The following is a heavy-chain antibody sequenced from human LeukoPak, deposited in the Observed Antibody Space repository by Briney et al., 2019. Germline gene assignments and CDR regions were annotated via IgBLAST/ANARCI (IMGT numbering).Heavy chain of an antibody. J-gene: IGHJ4*02. CDR1: GFTFSNYT. CDR2: ISYDGSNK. Sequence: GVSLRLSCAASGFTFSNYTLHWVRQAPGKGLEWVAVISYDGSNKYYADSVKGRFSISRDNSKNTLYLQMNSLRAEDTAVYYCARGGRLEWLSDYFDYWGQGTLVTVSS. D-gene: IGHD3-3*01. CDR3: ARGGRLEWLSDYFDY. V-gene: IGHV3-30*07.